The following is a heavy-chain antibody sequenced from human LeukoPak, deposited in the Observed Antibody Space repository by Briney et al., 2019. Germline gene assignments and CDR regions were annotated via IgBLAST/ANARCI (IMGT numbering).Heavy chain of an antibody. CDR1: GFTFSSYG. D-gene: IGHD3-22*01. Sequence: GGSLRLSCAASGFTFSSYGMHWVRQAPGKGLEWAAFIRYDGSNKYYADSVKGRFTISRDNSKNTLYLQMNSLRAEDTAVYYCAKDEYSSGYPLCMDVWGKGTTVTVSS. CDR3: AKDEYSSGYPLCMDV. J-gene: IGHJ6*03. CDR2: IRYDGSNK. V-gene: IGHV3-30*02.